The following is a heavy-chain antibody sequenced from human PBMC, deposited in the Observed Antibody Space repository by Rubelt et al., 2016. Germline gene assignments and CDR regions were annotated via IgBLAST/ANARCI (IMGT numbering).Heavy chain of an antibody. D-gene: IGHD6-6*01. CDR1: GFTFSSYA. CDR2: IWYDASNK. CDR3: ARGYSSSSGVFDY. Sequence: QVQLVESGGGVDQPGRSLRLSCAASGFTFSSYAMHWVRQAPGKGLEWVAVIWYDASNKYYGDSVKGRYTISRDNSKNTLYLQMNSLRDDDTAVYYCARGYSSSSGVFDYWGQGTLVTVSS. J-gene: IGHJ4*02. V-gene: IGHV3-33*08.